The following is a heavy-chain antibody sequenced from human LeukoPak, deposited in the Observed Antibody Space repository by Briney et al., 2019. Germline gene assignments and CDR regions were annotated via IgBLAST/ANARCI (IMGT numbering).Heavy chain of an antibody. V-gene: IGHV1-46*01. J-gene: IGHJ1*01. D-gene: IGHD3-22*01. CDR2: INPSGGST. CDR3: ARDYENYYDSSGYPEYFQH. CDR1: EYTFTDYY. Sequence: ASVKVSCKTSEYTFTDYYMHWVRQTPGHGLEWIGIINPSGGSTSYAQKFQGRVTMTRDTSTSTVYMELSSLRSEDTAVYYCARDYENYYDSSGYPEYFQHWGQGTLVTVSS.